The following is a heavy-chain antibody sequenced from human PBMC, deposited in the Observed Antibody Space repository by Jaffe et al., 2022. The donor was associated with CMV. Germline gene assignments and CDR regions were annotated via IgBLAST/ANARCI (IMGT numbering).Heavy chain of an antibody. J-gene: IGHJ6*02. Sequence: EVQLLESGGGLVQPGGSLRLSCAASGFTFSSYAMSWVRQAPGKGLEWVSAISGSGGSTYYADSVKGRFTISRDNSKNTLYLQMNSLRAEDTAVYYCAKDMGTYYYDSILAPMDVWGQGTTVTVSS. D-gene: IGHD3-22*01. CDR2: ISGSGGST. CDR1: GFTFSSYA. CDR3: AKDMGTYYYDSILAPMDV. V-gene: IGHV3-23*01.